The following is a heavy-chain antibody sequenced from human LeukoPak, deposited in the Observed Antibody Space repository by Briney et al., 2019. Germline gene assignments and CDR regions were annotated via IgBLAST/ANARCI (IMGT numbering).Heavy chain of an antibody. J-gene: IGHJ3*02. Sequence: PSETLSLTCTVSGGSISSYYLSWIRQPPGKGLEWIGYIHSSGSTNYNPSLKSRVTISVDTAKNQFSLKLSSVTAADTAVYYCARSDHVLLYFDWLPPGDIWGQGTIVTVSS. D-gene: IGHD3-9*01. CDR1: GGSISSYY. CDR2: IHSSGST. CDR3: ARSDHVLLYFDWLPPGDI. V-gene: IGHV4-59*08.